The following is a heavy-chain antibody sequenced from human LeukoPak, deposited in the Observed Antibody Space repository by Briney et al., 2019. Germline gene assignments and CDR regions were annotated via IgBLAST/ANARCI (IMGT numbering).Heavy chain of an antibody. CDR1: GYTFTRYY. CDR3: ARAASKYSSSSGQVE. D-gene: IGHD6-6*01. Sequence: GASVKASCKASGYTFTRYYMHWVRQAPGQGLEWMGRINPNSGGTNYAQKFQGRVTMTRDTSISTAYIELSRLRSDDTAVYYCARAASKYSSSSGQVEWGQGTLVTVSS. J-gene: IGHJ4*02. V-gene: IGHV1-2*06. CDR2: INPNSGGT.